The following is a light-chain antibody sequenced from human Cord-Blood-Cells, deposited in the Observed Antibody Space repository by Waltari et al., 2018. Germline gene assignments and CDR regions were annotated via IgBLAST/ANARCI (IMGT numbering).Light chain of an antibody. CDR2: EDN. J-gene: IGLJ3*02. CDR1: RGSIASNY. V-gene: IGLV6-57*02. Sequence: NFMLTQPHSVSESPGKTVTISCTGSRGSIASNYVQWYQQRPGSAPTTVIYEDNPRPSGVPDRFSGSIDSSSNSASLTISGLKTEDEADYYCQSYDSSNWVFGGGTKLTVL. CDR3: QSYDSSNWV.